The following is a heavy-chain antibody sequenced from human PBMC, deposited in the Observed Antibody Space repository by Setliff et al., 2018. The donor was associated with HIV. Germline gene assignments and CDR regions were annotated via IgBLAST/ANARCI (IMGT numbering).Heavy chain of an antibody. Sequence: SVKVSCKASGGTFSGYAINWVRQAPGQGIEWLGNIIPNVGVVYYAQRFQGRVTITTVQSTSTAYMELSSLRSDDTAMYYCATDPGYSSTWYSESFQPWGQGTVVTVSS. CDR1: GGTFSGYA. CDR3: ATDPGYSSTWYSESFQP. V-gene: IGHV1-69*04. J-gene: IGHJ1*01. D-gene: IGHD6-13*01. CDR2: IIPNVGVV.